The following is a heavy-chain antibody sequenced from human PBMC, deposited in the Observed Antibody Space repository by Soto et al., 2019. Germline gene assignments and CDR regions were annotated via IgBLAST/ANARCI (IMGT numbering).Heavy chain of an antibody. D-gene: IGHD3-22*01. CDR1: GLIFSNCG. CDR3: ATSKTYYYDSSGHYQYYFDN. Sequence: GGSLRLSCAATGLIFSNCGLNWVRQVPGKGLELVSYISSSASTVYYADSMKGRFTISRDNAKNSLYLQMNSLRDDDTAVYYCATSKTYYYDSSGHYQYYFDNWGQGTLVTVSS. V-gene: IGHV3-48*02. CDR2: ISSSASTV. J-gene: IGHJ4*02.